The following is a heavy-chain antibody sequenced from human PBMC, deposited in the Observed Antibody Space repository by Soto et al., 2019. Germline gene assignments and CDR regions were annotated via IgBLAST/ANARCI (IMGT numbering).Heavy chain of an antibody. J-gene: IGHJ4*02. CDR1: GGTFSSYT. CDR3: ASTIPICGGDCYSLDY. D-gene: IGHD2-21*01. Sequence: QVQLVQSGAEVKKPGSSVKVSCKASGGTFSSYTISWVRQAPGQGLEWMGRIIPILGIANYAQKFQGRVTITADKSTSTAYMELSSLRSEDTAVYYCASTIPICGGDCYSLDYWGQGTLVTVSS. CDR2: IIPILGIA. V-gene: IGHV1-69*02.